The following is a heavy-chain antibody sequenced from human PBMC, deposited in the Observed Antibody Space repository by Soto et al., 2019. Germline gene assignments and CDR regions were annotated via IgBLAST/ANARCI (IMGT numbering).Heavy chain of an antibody. CDR3: ASVRAVAGDQRGYYYYYGMDV. D-gene: IGHD6-19*01. CDR2: IAPSDSYT. Sequence: GESLKISCKGSGYSFTSYWISWVRQMPGKGLEWMGRIAPSDSYTNYSPSFQGHVTISADKSISTAYLQWSSLKASDTAMYYCASVRAVAGDQRGYYYYYGMDVWGQGTTVTVSS. CDR1: GYSFTSYW. V-gene: IGHV5-10-1*01. J-gene: IGHJ6*02.